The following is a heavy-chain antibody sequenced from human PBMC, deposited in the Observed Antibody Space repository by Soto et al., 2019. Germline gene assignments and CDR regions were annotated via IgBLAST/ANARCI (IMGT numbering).Heavy chain of an antibody. J-gene: IGHJ4*02. CDR2: ISAYNGNT. CDR3: ERDQNYGSGSYYH. Sequence: IRWPRHAPGQGLEWMGWISAYNGNTNYAQKLQGRVTMTTDTSTSTAYMELRSLRSDDTAVYYCERDQNYGSGSYYHWGQGTLVTVSS. V-gene: IGHV1-18*01. D-gene: IGHD3-10*01.